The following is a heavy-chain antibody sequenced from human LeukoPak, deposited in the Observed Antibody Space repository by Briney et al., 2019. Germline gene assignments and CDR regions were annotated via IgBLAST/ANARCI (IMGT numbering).Heavy chain of an antibody. V-gene: IGHV3-30*04. CDR3: VVATAGY. CDR2: ISYDGSNK. Sequence: GGSLILSCATSGFTFSSYAMHWVLQAPGKGLEWVAVISYDGSNKYYADSVKGRFTISRDNSKNTLYPQMNSLRAEDTAVYYCVVATAGYWGQGTLVTVSS. CDR1: GFTFSSYA. J-gene: IGHJ4*02. D-gene: IGHD5-12*01.